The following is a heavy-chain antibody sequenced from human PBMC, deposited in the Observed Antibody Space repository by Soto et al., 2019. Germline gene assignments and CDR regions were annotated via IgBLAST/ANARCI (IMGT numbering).Heavy chain of an antibody. D-gene: IGHD4-17*01. V-gene: IGHV5-51*01. CDR1: GYSFTSYW. Sequence: PGESLKISCKGSGYSFTSYWIGWVRQMPGKGLEWMGIIYPGDSDTRYSPSFQGQVTISADKSISTAYLQWSSLKASDTAMYYCARRLMTTVTEDAFDIWGQGTMVTVSS. CDR2: IYPGDSDT. CDR3: ARRLMTTVTEDAFDI. J-gene: IGHJ3*02.